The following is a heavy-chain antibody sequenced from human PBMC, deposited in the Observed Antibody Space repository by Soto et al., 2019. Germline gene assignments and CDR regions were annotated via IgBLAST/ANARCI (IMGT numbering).Heavy chain of an antibody. CDR3: ARINPRYSSSWAECFDY. Sequence: ASVKVSCKASGYTFTSYAMHWVRQAPGQRLEWMGWINVGNGNTKYSQKIQGRVTITRDTSASTAYMELSSLRSEDTAVYYCARINPRYSSSWAECFDYWGQGTLVTVSS. D-gene: IGHD6-13*01. V-gene: IGHV1-3*01. J-gene: IGHJ4*02. CDR1: GYTFTSYA. CDR2: INVGNGNT.